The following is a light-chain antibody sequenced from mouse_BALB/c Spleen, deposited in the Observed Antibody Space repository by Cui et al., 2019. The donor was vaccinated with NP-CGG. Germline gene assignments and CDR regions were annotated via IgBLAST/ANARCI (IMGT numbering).Light chain of an antibody. V-gene: IGLV1*01. CDR3: ALWYSNEWV. CDR1: TGAVTTSNY. CDR2: GTN. J-gene: IGLJ1*01. Sequence: QAVVTQESAPTTSPGETVTLTCRSSTGAVTTSNYANWVQEKPDHLFTGLIGGTNNRVPGVPARFSGSLIGDKAALTITGAQTEDEAIYFCALWYSNEWVFGGGTKLTGL.